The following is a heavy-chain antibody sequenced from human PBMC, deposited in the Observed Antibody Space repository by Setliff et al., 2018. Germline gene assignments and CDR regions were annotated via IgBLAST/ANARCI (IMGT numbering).Heavy chain of an antibody. J-gene: IGHJ3*02. CDR1: GYTFTNHY. Sequence: ASVKVSCKASGYTFTNHYMHWVRQAPGQGLEWMGMINPGGGSTTYAQKFQGRVTMTRDTSTSTVYMELSSLRTEDTAVYYCASNYYDSRGHDAFDIWGQGTMVTVSS. CDR2: INPGGGST. D-gene: IGHD3-22*01. V-gene: IGHV1-46*01. CDR3: ASNYYDSRGHDAFDI.